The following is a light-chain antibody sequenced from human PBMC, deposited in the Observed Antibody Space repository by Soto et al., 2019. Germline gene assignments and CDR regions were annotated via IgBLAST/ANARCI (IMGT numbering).Light chain of an antibody. CDR3: QQYGSSLIT. V-gene: IGKV3-20*01. J-gene: IGKJ5*01. CDR1: QSVSSSY. Sequence: VFTQSPGTVSLSPGERATLSCRASQSVSSSYLAWYQQKPGQAPRLLIYGASSRATGIPDRFSGSGSGTDFTLTISRLEPEDFAVYYCQQYGSSLITFGQGTRLE. CDR2: GAS.